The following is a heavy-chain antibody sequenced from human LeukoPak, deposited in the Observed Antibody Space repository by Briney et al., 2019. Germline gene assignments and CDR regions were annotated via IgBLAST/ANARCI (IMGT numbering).Heavy chain of an antibody. D-gene: IGHD3-10*01. CDR1: GDTFTSYY. V-gene: IGHV1-46*01. J-gene: IGHJ5*02. CDR3: ASCPPGEWSAGGWFDP. CDR2: INPSGGSA. Sequence: ASVKVSCKASGDTFTSYYMHWVRQAPGQGLEWMGIINPSGGSASYAQKFQGRVTMTRDTSTSTVYMELSSLRSEDTAVYYCASCPPGEWSAGGWFDPWGQGTLVTVSS.